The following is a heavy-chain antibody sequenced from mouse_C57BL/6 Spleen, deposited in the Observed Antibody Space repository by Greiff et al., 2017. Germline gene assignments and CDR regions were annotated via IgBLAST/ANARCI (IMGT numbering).Heavy chain of an antibody. CDR3: AKTTAYGCDEAWFAY. CDR2: IDPANGNT. D-gene: IGHD2-2*01. J-gene: IGHJ3*01. V-gene: IGHV14-3*01. Sequence: VQLQQPVAELVRPGASVKLSCTASGFNFKNTYMHWVKQRPEQGLEWIGRIDPANGNTKYAPKFKGKATITADTSSNTAYLQLSSLTSEDTAIYYCAKTTAYGCDEAWFAYWGQGTLVTVSA. CDR1: GFNFKNTY.